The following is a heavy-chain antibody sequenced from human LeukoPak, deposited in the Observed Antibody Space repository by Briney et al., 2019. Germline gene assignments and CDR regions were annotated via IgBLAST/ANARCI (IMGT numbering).Heavy chain of an antibody. CDR3: ARAVDTAMAGYYYYMDV. J-gene: IGHJ6*03. Sequence: SETLSLTCTVSGGSISSSSYYWGWIRQPPGKGLEWIGSIYYSGSTYYNPSLKSRVTISVDTSKNQFSLKLSSVTAADTAVYYCARAVDTAMAGYYYYMDVWGKGTTVTVSS. V-gene: IGHV4-39*01. CDR2: IYYSGST. CDR1: GGSISSSSYY. D-gene: IGHD5-18*01.